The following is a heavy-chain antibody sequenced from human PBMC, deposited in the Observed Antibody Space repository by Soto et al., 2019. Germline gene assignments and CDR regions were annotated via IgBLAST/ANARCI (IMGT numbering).Heavy chain of an antibody. J-gene: IGHJ4*02. CDR2: IYYSGST. Sequence: SETLSLTCPVSGGSIISYYWSWIRQPPGKGLEWIGYIYYSGSTNYNPSLKSRVTISVDTSKNQFSLKLSSVTAADTAVYYCARAYGGYAEYWGQGALVTVS. D-gene: IGHD5-12*01. V-gene: IGHV4-59*01. CDR1: GGSIISYY. CDR3: ARAYGGYAEY.